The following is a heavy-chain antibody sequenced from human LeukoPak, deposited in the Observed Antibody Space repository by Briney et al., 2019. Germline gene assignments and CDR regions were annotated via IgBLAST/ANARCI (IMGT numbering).Heavy chain of an antibody. CDR1: GGTFSSYG. CDR3: ARDQREAHYYDSSGYYHDAFDI. Sequence: GSSVKVSCKASGGTFSSYGISWVRQAPGQGLEWMGWISAYNGDTNYAQKFQGRVTMTTDTSTSTAYMELRSLRSDDTAVYYCARDQREAHYYDSSGYYHDAFDIWGQGTMVTVSS. V-gene: IGHV1-18*01. J-gene: IGHJ3*02. D-gene: IGHD3-22*01. CDR2: ISAYNGDT.